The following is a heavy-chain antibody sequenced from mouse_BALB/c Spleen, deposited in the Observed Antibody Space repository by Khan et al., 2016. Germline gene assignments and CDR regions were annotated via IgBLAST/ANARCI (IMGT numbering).Heavy chain of an antibody. CDR3: AREEGGKWGYAMDY. D-gene: IGHD2-1*01. Sequence: QVQLKQSGPGLVAPSQSLSITCTVSGFSLTSYGVHWVRQPPGKGLEWLGVIWAGGSTNYNSALMSRLSISKDNSKSQVFLKMNSLQTDDTARCYCAREEGGKWGYAMDYWGQGTSVTVSS. V-gene: IGHV2-9*02. J-gene: IGHJ4*01. CDR1: GFSLTSYG. CDR2: IWAGGST.